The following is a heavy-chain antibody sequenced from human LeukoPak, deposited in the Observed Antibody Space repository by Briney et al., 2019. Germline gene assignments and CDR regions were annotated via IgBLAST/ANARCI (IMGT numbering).Heavy chain of an antibody. CDR3: VKQYYYGSGSYYLFDY. J-gene: IGHJ4*02. V-gene: IGHV3-30*18. Sequence: PGGSLRLSCAASGLTFSSYGMHSVRQAPGKGLEWVAVISYDGSNKYYADSVKGRFTISRDNSKNTLYLQMNSLRAEDTAVYYCVKQYYYGSGSYYLFDYWGQGTLVTVSS. CDR2: ISYDGSNK. CDR1: GLTFSSYG. D-gene: IGHD3-10*01.